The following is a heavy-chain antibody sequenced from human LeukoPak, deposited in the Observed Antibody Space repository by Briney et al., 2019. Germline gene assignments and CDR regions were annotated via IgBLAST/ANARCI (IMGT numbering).Heavy chain of an antibody. CDR3: AKTSSSSWKYFDY. CDR1: GFTFSRLA. CDR2: ISASGP. J-gene: IGHJ4*02. Sequence: GGSLRLSCAASGFTFSRLAMTWVRQAPGKGLEWVSTISASGPYYADAVRGRFTISRDNSQNTQYLQMNSLRAEDTAVYYCAKTSSSSWKYFDYWGQGTLVTVSS. D-gene: IGHD6-13*01. V-gene: IGHV3-23*01.